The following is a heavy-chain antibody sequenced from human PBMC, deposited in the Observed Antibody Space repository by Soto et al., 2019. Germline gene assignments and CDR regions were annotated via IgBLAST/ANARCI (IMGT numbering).Heavy chain of an antibody. CDR2: TYYRSHWNY. V-gene: IGHV6-1*01. J-gene: IGHJ4*02. CDR3: AREGHCSSTKRYHFDY. Sequence: SQTLSLTCAISGDTVSSNSAAWNWIRQSPSRGLEWLGRTYYRSHWNYGYAVSVKSRIAITPDTSRNQFSLRLTSVTPEDTAVYYCAREGHCSSTKRYHFDYWGPGTLVTVAS. CDR1: GDTVSSNSAA. D-gene: IGHD2-2*01.